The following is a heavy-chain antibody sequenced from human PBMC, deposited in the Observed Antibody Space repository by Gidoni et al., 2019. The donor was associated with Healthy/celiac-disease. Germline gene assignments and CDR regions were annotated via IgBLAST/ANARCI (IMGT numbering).Heavy chain of an antibody. CDR1: GFTFSSYW. CDR2: IKQDGSEK. D-gene: IGHD2-2*01. Sequence: EVQLVESGGGWVQPGGSLRLSCAASGFTFSSYWMSWVRQAPGKGLEWVANIKQDGSEKYYVDSVKGRFTISRDNAKNSLYLQMNSLRAEDTAVYYCARPPSVRKNYYYYGMDVWGKGTTVTVSS. V-gene: IGHV3-7*05. J-gene: IGHJ6*04. CDR3: ARPPSVRKNYYYYGMDV.